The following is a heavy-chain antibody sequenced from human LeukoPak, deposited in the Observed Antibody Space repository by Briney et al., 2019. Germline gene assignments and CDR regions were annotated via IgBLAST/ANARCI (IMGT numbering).Heavy chain of an antibody. Sequence: PGGSLRLSCAASGFTVSSNYMSWVRQAPGKGLEWVSVIYSGGSTYYADSVKGRFTTSRDNSKNTLYLQMNSLRAEDTAVYYCARGTWFGELAVYGMDVWGQGTTVTVSS. D-gene: IGHD3-10*01. CDR1: GFTVSSNY. CDR3: ARGTWFGELAVYGMDV. CDR2: IYSGGST. V-gene: IGHV3-53*01. J-gene: IGHJ6*02.